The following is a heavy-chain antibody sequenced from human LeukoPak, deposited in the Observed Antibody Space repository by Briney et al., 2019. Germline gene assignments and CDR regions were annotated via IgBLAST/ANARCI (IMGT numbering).Heavy chain of an antibody. J-gene: IGHJ4*02. Sequence: PGGSLSLSCAVSRFTFIEYDMHGARQVRGKGLEGVSAIGTRGDTHYSGSVKGRFTISRENAESSLYLQMNSLRAEDTAVYYCARGGIQVSGIEKFDYWGQGTLVTVSS. V-gene: IGHV3-13*01. D-gene: IGHD6-19*01. CDR1: RFTFIEYD. CDR2: IGTRGDT. CDR3: ARGGIQVSGIEKFDY.